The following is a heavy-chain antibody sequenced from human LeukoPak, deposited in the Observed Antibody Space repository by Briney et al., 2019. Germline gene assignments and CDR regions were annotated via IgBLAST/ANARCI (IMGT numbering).Heavy chain of an antibody. Sequence: GASVKVSCKASGGTFSSYAISWVRQAPGQGLEWMGGIIPIFGTANYAQKFQGRVTITADKSTSTAYMELSSLRSEDTAVYYCARVEAVGATISYFDYWGQGTLVTVSS. CDR3: ARVEAVGATISYFDY. CDR1: GGTFSSYA. V-gene: IGHV1-69*06. J-gene: IGHJ4*02. CDR2: IIPIFGTA. D-gene: IGHD1-26*01.